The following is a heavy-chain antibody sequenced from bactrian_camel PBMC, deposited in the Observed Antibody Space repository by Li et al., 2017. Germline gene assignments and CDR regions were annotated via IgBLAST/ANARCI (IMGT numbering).Heavy chain of an antibody. CDR1: KYSANIYA. CDR2: FRYTFGRTT. CDR3: AADVGSMSGNCQPNY. Sequence: HVQLVESGGGSVQTGGSLTLSCTGSKYSANIYALGWFRQAPGMEREQVAVFRYTFGRTTYYADSVKGRFTISRDDARNTVYLQMNNLKPEDTAIYYCAADVGSMSGNCQPNYWGQGTQVTVS. V-gene: IGHV3S60*01. D-gene: IGHD6*01. J-gene: IGHJ4*01.